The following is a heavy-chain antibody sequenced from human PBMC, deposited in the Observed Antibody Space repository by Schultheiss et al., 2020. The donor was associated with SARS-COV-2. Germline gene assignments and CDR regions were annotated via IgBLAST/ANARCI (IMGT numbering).Heavy chain of an antibody. CDR3: ARDCTNGVCPLEGMDV. CDR1: GYTFTDYF. J-gene: IGHJ6*02. V-gene: IGHV1-2*04. Sequence: ASVKVSCKASGYTFTDYFVFWVRQAPGQGLEWMGWINPKSGGTKYAQKLQGWVTMTRDTSISTAYMELRSLRSDDTAVYYCARDCTNGVCPLEGMDVWGQGTTVTVSS. CDR2: INPKSGGT. D-gene: IGHD2-8*01.